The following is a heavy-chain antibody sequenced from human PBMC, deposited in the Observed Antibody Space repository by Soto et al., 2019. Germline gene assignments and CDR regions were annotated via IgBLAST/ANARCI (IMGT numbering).Heavy chain of an antibody. D-gene: IGHD1-26*01. Sequence: GESLKISCAASGFTFSSYAMSWVRQAPGKGLEWVSAISGSGGSTYYADSVKGRFTISRDNSKNTLYLQMNSLRAEDTAVYYCAGGGVEGDWFDPWGQGTLVTVSS. CDR2: ISGSGGST. J-gene: IGHJ5*02. CDR1: GFTFSSYA. CDR3: AGGGVEGDWFDP. V-gene: IGHV3-23*01.